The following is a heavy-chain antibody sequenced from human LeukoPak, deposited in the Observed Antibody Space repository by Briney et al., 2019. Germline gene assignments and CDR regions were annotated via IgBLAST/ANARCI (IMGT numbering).Heavy chain of an antibody. CDR3: VRDIVGATGFDY. Sequence: GGSLRLSCAASGFTFSSYWMHWVRQAPGKGLVWVSRINSDGSGTRFADSVKGRFTIARDNAKNTLYLQMNSLRAEDTAVYYCVRDIVGATGFDYWGQGTLVTVSS. CDR1: GFTFSSYW. J-gene: IGHJ4*02. V-gene: IGHV3-74*01. D-gene: IGHD1-26*01. CDR2: INSDGSGT.